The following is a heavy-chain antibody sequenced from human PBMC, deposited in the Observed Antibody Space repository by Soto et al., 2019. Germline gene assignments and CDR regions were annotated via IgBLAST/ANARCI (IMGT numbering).Heavy chain of an antibody. V-gene: IGHV3-30-3*01. J-gene: IGHJ4*02. D-gene: IGHD3-3*01. CDR1: GFTFSDYT. Sequence: GGSLRLSCAASGFTFSDYTINWVRQAPGKGLEWVAFISSDGSNEYYADSVKGRFTIPRDNSKNTLYLQVNSLRAEDTAVYYCARDRKTYYDFWSGYLTGYWGQGTLVTVSS. CDR3: ARDRKTYYDFWSGYLTGY. CDR2: ISSDGSNE.